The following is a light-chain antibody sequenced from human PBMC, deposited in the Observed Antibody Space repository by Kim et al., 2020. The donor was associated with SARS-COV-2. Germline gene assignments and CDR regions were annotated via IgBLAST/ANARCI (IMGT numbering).Light chain of an antibody. J-gene: IGLJ1*01. CDR3: QSYDSSLSAPYV. Sequence: VTSSCTESSTNIGAGYDVRWYQQLPGTAPKLLIYGNSNRPSGVPDRFSGSKSGTSASLAITGLQAEDEADYYCQSYDSSLSAPYVFGTGTKVTVL. V-gene: IGLV1-40*01. CDR1: STNIGAGYD. CDR2: GNS.